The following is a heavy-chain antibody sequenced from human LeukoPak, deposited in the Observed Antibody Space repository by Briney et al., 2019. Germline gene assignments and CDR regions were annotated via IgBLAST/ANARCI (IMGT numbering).Heavy chain of an antibody. CDR3: AREGGYCSSTSCPFDY. Sequence: GGSLRLSCAASGFIVSSNYMSWVRQAPGKGLEWVAVIWYDGSNKYYADSVKGRFTISRDNSKNTLYLQMNSLRAEDTAVYYCAREGGYCSSTSCPFDYWGQGTLVTVSS. V-gene: IGHV3-33*08. CDR1: GFIVSSNY. CDR2: IWYDGSNK. D-gene: IGHD2-2*01. J-gene: IGHJ4*02.